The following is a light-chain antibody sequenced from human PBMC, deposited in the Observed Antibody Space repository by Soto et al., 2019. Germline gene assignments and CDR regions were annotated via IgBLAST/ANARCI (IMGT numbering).Light chain of an antibody. Sequence: HSVLAQPASVSGSPGQSVTISCSGTSSDIGSYNHVAWYQQFPGKSPKLTIYEVSSRPSGVSSRFSGSKSGNTASLTISGLQPQDEADYYCIAYTGSSTSYVFGSGTKVTVL. CDR3: IAYTGSSTSYV. V-gene: IGLV2-14*01. CDR2: EVS. CDR1: SSDIGSYNH. J-gene: IGLJ1*01.